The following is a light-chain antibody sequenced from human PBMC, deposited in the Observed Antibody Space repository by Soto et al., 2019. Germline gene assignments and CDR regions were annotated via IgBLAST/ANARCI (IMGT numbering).Light chain of an antibody. CDR2: DTS. CDR1: ESTTSS. Sequence: EVVLTQSPATLSLFPGERATLSCRASESTTSSLAWYQQKPGQAPRVLIYDTSTRATGIPARFSGSGSGTDFTLTISSLEPEDFAVYYCQQRSNWPITFGQGTRLEIK. CDR3: QQRSNWPIT. J-gene: IGKJ5*01. V-gene: IGKV3-11*01.